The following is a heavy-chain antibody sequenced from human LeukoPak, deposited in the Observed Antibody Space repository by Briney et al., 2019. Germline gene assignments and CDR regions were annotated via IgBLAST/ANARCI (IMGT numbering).Heavy chain of an antibody. CDR1: GFTFSSYG. CDR3: AKDSDGDWYFDL. V-gene: IGHV3-30*18. Sequence: PGGSLRLSCVASGFTFSSYGMHWVRQAPGKGLEWVAVISYDGSNKYYADSVKGRFTISRDNSKNTLYLQMNSLRAEDTAVYYCAKDSDGDWYFDLWGRGTLVTVSS. D-gene: IGHD4-17*01. CDR2: ISYDGSNK. J-gene: IGHJ2*01.